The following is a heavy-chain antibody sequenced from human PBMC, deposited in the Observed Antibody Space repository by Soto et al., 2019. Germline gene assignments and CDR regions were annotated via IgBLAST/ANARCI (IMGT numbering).Heavy chain of an antibody. J-gene: IGHJ5*02. V-gene: IGHV4-30-2*06. CDR3: ARVPDR. CDR2: IYHSGST. CDR1: GGSISRGGYS. Sequence: SETLSLTCAVSGGSISRGGYSWSWIRQSPGKGLEWIGYIYHSGSTYYNPSLKSRVTISVDRSKNQFSLKLSSVTAADTAVYYCARVPDRWGQGTLVTVSS. D-gene: IGHD2-2*01.